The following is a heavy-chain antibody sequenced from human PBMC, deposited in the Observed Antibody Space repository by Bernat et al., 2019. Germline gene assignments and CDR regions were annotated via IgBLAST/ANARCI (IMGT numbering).Heavy chain of an antibody. CDR1: GGPISSSSYY. V-gene: IGHV4-39*01. J-gene: IGHJ4*02. CDR2: IYYCGST. CDR3: AGQPDTANFDY. D-gene: IGHD5-18*01. Sequence: QLQLQESGPGLVKPSETLSLTCTVSGGPISSSSYYWGWIRQPPGKGLEWIGSIYYCGSTYYNPSLKSRVTISVDTSKNQFSLNLSSVTAEDTAVYYCAGQPDTANFDYWGQGTLVTVSS.